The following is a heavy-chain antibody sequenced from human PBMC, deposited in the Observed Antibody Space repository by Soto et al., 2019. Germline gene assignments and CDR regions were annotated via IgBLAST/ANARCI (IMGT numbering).Heavy chain of an antibody. D-gene: IGHD3-10*01. J-gene: IGHJ4*02. CDR1: GGSFSGYY. V-gene: IGHV4-34*01. Sequence: QVQLQQWGAGLLKPSETLFLTCAVYGGSFSGYYWSWIRQPPGKGLEWFGEINHSGSTNYNPSLKSRVTISVDPSKNQFSLKLSSVTAADTAVYYCARIRAYYCGSGSYYQDYWGQGTLVTVSS. CDR3: ARIRAYYCGSGSYYQDY. CDR2: INHSGST.